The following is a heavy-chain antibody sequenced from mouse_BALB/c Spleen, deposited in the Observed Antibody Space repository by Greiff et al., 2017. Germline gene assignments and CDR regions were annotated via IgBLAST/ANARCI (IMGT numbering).Heavy chain of an antibody. D-gene: IGHD2-1*01. CDR3: ARHRNGNYVTY. CDR2: ISSGGSYT. J-gene: IGHJ3*01. CDR1: GFTFSSYA. V-gene: IGHV5-9-3*01. Sequence: EVMLVESGGGLVKPGGSLKLSCAASGFTFSSYAMSWVRQTPEKRLEWVATISSGGSYTYYPDSVKGRFTISRDNAKNTLYLQMSSLRSEDTAMYYCARHRNGNYVTYWGQGTLVTVSA.